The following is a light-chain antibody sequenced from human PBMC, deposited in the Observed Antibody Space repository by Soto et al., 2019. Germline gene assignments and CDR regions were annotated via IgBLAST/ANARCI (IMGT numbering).Light chain of an antibody. CDR1: QSVSSH. CDR3: QQYGSSIT. Sequence: EIVLTQSPATLSLSPGERATLSCRASQSVSSHLAWYQQKPGQAPRLLIYGASNRATGIPDRFSGSGSGTDFTLTISRLEPEDFAVYYCQQYGSSITFGQGTRLEI. V-gene: IGKV3-20*01. J-gene: IGKJ5*01. CDR2: GAS.